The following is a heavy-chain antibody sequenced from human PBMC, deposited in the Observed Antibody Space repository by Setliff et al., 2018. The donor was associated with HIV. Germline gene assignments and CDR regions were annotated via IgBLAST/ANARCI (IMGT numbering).Heavy chain of an antibody. Sequence: ETLSLTCAVSGYAITSGFYWGWIRQPPGKGLEWVANIKQDGSDKYYVDSVQGRFTISRDNAQNSLYLQLNSLRAEDTGVYHCARHPYGVFDYWGQGTLVTAPQ. CDR2: IKQDGSDK. CDR3: ARHPYGVFDY. D-gene: IGHD3-3*01. CDR1: GYAITSGF. J-gene: IGHJ4*02. V-gene: IGHV3-7*01.